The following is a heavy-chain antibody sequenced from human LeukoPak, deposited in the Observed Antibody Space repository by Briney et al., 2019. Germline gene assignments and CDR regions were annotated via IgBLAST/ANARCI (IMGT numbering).Heavy chain of an antibody. Sequence: SETLSLTCGVSGGSVASTNWWTWVRQPPGKGLEWIGEVHLDGTTNYNPSPKSRLTMSVDLSENHISLTLTSVTAADTAVYYCAREGGFYRPLDYSGQGTLVTVSS. J-gene: IGHJ4*02. CDR3: AREGGFYRPLDY. V-gene: IGHV4-4*02. CDR1: GGSVASTNW. CDR2: VHLDGTT. D-gene: IGHD3-3*01.